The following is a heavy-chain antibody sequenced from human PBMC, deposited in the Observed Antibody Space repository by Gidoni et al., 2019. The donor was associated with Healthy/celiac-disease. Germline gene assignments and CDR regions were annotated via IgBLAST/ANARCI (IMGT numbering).Heavy chain of an antibody. D-gene: IGHD2-15*01. V-gene: IGHV1-18*01. Sequence: QVQLVQSGTEVKKPGASVKVSCTASGYTFTSYGISWVRPAPGQGLEWMGWISAYNGNTNYAQKLQGRVTMTTDTSTSTAYMELRSLRSDDTAVYYCARVQIPEESLGYCSGGSCHTRDPVDFDIWGQGTMVTVSS. CDR3: ARVQIPEESLGYCSGGSCHTRDPVDFDI. J-gene: IGHJ3*02. CDR2: ISAYNGNT. CDR1: GYTFTSYG.